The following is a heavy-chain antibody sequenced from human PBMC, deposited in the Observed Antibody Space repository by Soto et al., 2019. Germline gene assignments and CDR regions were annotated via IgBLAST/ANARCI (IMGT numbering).Heavy chain of an antibody. CDR3: ARGVRYDILTGLWWFDP. CDR2: ISGSGGTT. CDR1: VFTFRNYA. D-gene: IGHD3-9*01. Sequence: GGSLRLSCAASVFTFRNYAMYWVRQAPGKGLEWVSHISGSGGTTHYADTVKGRLTISRDNSKNTVYLQMSSLKASDTAMYYCARGVRYDILTGLWWFDPWGQGTLVTVSS. J-gene: IGHJ5*02. V-gene: IGHV3-23*01.